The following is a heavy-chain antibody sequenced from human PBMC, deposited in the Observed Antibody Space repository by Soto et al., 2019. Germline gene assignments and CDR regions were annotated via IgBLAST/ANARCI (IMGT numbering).Heavy chain of an antibody. CDR2: MNPNSGNT. CDR1: GYTFTDYD. V-gene: IGHV1-8*01. CDR3: ARDSSTTNPV. D-gene: IGHD2-2*01. Sequence: QVQLVQSRAEVRRPGTSVMVSCKTSGYTFTDYDINWVRQATGQGLEWMGWMNPNSGNTGYAQKFQGRVSMTRNTATSTAYMELSSLRSDDTAIYYCARDSSTTNPVWGQGTMVTVSS. J-gene: IGHJ3*01.